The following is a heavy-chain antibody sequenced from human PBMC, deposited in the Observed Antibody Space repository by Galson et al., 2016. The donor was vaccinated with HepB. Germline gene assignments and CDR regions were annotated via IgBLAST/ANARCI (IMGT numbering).Heavy chain of an antibody. CDR3: AKDLAAGPHILVVTAADH. CDR2: ISDSGYAT. Sequence: SLRLSCAASGFSFSSYAMTWVRQPPGKGLEWVTGISDSGYATYYTDSVKGRFTISGDNSKNTLYLQMNSLRAEDTSIYYCAKDLAAGPHILVVTAADHWGQGTLVTVSS. CDR1: GFSFSSYA. D-gene: IGHD2-21*02. V-gene: IGHV3-23*01. J-gene: IGHJ4*02.